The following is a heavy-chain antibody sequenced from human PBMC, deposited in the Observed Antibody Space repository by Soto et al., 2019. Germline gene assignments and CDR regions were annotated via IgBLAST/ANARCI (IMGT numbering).Heavy chain of an antibody. J-gene: IGHJ4*02. CDR2: ISSSSSYI. V-gene: IGHV3-21*01. CDR3: ARDPYCSGGSCYSV. D-gene: IGHD2-15*01. Sequence: VQLVESGGGLVKPGGSLRLSCAASGFTFSSYSMNWVRQAPGKGLEWVSSISSSSSYIYYADSVKGRFTISRDNAKNSLYLQMNSLRAEDTAVYYCARDPYCSGGSCYSVWGQGTLVTVSS. CDR1: GFTFSSYS.